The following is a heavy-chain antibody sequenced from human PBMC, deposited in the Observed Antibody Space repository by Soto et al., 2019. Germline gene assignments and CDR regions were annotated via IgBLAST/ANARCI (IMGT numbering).Heavy chain of an antibody. D-gene: IGHD6-13*01. Sequence: PGGSLRLSCAASGFTFNDYAMHWVRQAPGKGLEWVALIWYDGGDKFYADSVKGRFTISRDNSKNTLYLHMNSLRADVTALYYCARDIRTSRSCNYIESWGQGPLSTFS. CDR1: GFTFNDYA. J-gene: IGHJ4*02. CDR2: IWYDGGDK. CDR3: ARDIRTSRSCNYIES. V-gene: IGHV3-33*01.